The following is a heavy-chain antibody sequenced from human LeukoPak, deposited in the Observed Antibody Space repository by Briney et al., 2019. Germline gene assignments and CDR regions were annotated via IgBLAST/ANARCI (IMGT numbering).Heavy chain of an antibody. D-gene: IGHD5-18*01. CDR3: EKGRGGDYSYGSYYFEY. CDR2: MSFDGSNE. V-gene: IGHV3-30*18. CDR1: GLTFSSYG. Sequence: PGGSLRLSCAASGLTFSSYGMHWVRQAPGKGLEWVAVMSFDGSNEFYADSVKGRFTISRDNSKNTLYLQMNSLRAEDTAVYYCEKGRGGDYSYGSYYFEYWGQGTLVTVSS. J-gene: IGHJ4*02.